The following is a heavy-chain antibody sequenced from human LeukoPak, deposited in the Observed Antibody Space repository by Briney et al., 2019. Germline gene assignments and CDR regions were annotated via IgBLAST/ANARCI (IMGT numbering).Heavy chain of an antibody. Sequence: SVKVSCKASGGTFSSYAISWVRQAPGQGLEWMGGIIPIFGTANYAQKFQSRVTITADESTSTAYMELSSLRSADTAVYYCARDRTHYYGSGSLNWFDPWGQGTLVTVSS. CDR1: GGTFSSYA. D-gene: IGHD3-10*01. CDR2: IIPIFGTA. J-gene: IGHJ5*02. CDR3: ARDRTHYYGSGSLNWFDP. V-gene: IGHV1-69*13.